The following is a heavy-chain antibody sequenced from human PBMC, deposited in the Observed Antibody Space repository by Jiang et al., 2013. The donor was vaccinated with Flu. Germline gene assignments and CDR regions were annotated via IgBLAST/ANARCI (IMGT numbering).Heavy chain of an antibody. CDR1: GYSFTGHW. CDR2: IYSGNSHT. V-gene: IGHV5-51*01. J-gene: IGHJ5*02. Sequence: SGAEVKKPGESLKISCQAFGYSFTGHWIGWVRQMPGKGLEWMGLIYSGNSHTKYSPTFQGQVTISADKSIGTAYLQWNSLKASDTAMYYCCLAVDGDFWFDPCGQGTLVTVSS. D-gene: IGHD6-19*01. CDR3: CLAVDGDFWFDP.